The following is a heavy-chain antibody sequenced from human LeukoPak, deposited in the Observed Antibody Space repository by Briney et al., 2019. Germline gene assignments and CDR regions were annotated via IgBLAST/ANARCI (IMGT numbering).Heavy chain of an antibody. CDR2: ISGSGGST. CDR3: ARSSAYYNEADI. J-gene: IGHJ3*02. CDR1: EFTFSSYA. V-gene: IGHV3-23*01. Sequence: GGSLRLSCAGSEFTFSSYAMTWVRQAPGKGLEWVSSISGSGGSTHYADPVKGRFTISRDNSKNTLYLQMNSLRAEDTAVYYCARSSAYYNEADIWGQGTMVTVSS. D-gene: IGHD3-9*01.